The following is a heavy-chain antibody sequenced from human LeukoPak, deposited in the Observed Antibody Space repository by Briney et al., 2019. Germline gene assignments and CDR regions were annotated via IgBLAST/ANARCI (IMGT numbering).Heavy chain of an antibody. V-gene: IGHV4-30-4*01. Sequence: PSQTRSLTCTVSGGSISSGDYYWSWIRQPPGKGLEWIGYIYYSGSTYYNPSLTSRVTISVDTPKNQFSLEVTSVTAADTAVFYCARSSLRGTPTWFDPWGQGILVTVSS. CDR3: ARSSLRGTPTWFDP. CDR2: IYYSGST. J-gene: IGHJ5*02. CDR1: GGSISSGDYY.